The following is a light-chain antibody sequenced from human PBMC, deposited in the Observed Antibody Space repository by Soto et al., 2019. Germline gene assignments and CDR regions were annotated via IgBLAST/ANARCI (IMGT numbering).Light chain of an antibody. CDR3: QSYDSSLSGVV. V-gene: IGLV1-40*01. J-gene: IGLJ2*01. Sequence: QSVLTQPPSVSGAPGQWVTISCTGSSSNIGAGYDVHWYQQLPGTAPKLLMYGNSNRPSGVPDRFSGSKSGTSASLAITGLQAEDEADYYCQSYDSSLSGVVFGGGTQLTVL. CDR2: GNS. CDR1: SSNIGAGYD.